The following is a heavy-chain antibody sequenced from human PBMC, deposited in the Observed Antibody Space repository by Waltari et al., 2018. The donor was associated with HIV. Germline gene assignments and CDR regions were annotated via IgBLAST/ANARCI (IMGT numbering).Heavy chain of an antibody. Sequence: EVQLVESGGGLVQPGGSLRLSCAASGFTFSRYWMYWVRQDPGKGLVWVSRINTDGSSTKYADSVKGRCTSSRDNAKNTLYLQMNSLRAEDTAVYYCARGDGYNYGAYWGQGTLVTVSS. CDR2: INTDGSST. CDR3: ARGDGYNYGAY. V-gene: IGHV3-74*01. CDR1: GFTFSRYW. D-gene: IGHD5-12*01. J-gene: IGHJ4*02.